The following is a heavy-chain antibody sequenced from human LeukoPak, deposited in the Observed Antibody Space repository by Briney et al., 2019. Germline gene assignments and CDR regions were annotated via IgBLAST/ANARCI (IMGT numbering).Heavy chain of an antibody. V-gene: IGHV1-18*01. D-gene: IGHD6-25*01. Sequence: ASVKVSCKASGYTFTSYGISWVRQAPGQGLEWMGWISAYNGNTNYAQKLQGRVTMTTDTSTSTAYMELRSLTSDDTAVYYCARGFSSDPSAFFDSWGQGTLVTVSS. CDR2: ISAYNGNT. CDR3: ARGFSSDPSAFFDS. CDR1: GYTFTSYG. J-gene: IGHJ4*02.